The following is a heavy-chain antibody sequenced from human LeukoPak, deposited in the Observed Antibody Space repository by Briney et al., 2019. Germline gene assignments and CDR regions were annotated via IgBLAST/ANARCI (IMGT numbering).Heavy chain of an antibody. Sequence: PSETLSLTCTVSGYSISSGYYWGWIRQPPGKGLEWIGSIHYSGSTFYNPSLKSRVTISVDTSKNQFSLKLSSVTAADTAVYYCARVEYRGSRGYSVYCFDYWGRDPWSPSPQ. CDR2: IHYSGST. J-gene: IGHJ4*02. CDR3: ARVEYRGSRGYSVYCFDY. CDR1: GYSISSGYY. V-gene: IGHV4-38-2*02. D-gene: IGHD3-22*01.